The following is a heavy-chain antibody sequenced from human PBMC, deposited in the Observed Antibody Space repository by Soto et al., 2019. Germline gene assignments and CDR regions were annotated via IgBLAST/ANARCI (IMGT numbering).Heavy chain of an antibody. CDR3: ASGRYSSGWAPFDY. CDR1: GFTVSSNY. CDR2: IYSGGST. Sequence: PGGSLRLSCAASGFTVSSNYISWVRQAPGKGLEWVSVIYSGGSTYYADSVKGRFTISRDNSKNTLYLQMNSLRAEDTAVYYCASGRYSSGWAPFDYWGQGTLVTVSS. D-gene: IGHD6-19*01. V-gene: IGHV3-53*01. J-gene: IGHJ4*02.